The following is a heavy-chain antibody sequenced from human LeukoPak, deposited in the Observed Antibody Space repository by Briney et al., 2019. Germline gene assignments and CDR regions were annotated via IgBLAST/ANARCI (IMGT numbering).Heavy chain of an antibody. CDR2: INPNSGGT. CDR1: GYTFTGYY. CDR3: ARGGDSSGYYDNWFDP. D-gene: IGHD3-22*01. V-gene: IGHV1-2*02. Sequence: GALVALSCKASGYTFTGYYMHWVRQAPGQGLEWMGWINPNSGGTNYAQKFQGRVTMTRDTSISTAYMELSRLRSDDTAVYYCARGGDSSGYYDNWFDPWGQGTLVSVSS. J-gene: IGHJ5*02.